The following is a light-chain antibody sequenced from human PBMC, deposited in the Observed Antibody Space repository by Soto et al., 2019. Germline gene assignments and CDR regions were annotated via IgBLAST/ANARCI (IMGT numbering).Light chain of an antibody. CDR1: QSISSW. V-gene: IGKV1-5*03. CDR2: KAS. J-gene: IGKJ4*01. CDR3: QQYSIFPLT. Sequence: DIQMTQSPSTLSASVGARVTITCRASQSISSWLAWYQQKPGKAPKLLIYKASTLESGVPSRFSGSGSGTEFTLTISSLQPDDFATYFCQQYSIFPLTFGGGTKVEI.